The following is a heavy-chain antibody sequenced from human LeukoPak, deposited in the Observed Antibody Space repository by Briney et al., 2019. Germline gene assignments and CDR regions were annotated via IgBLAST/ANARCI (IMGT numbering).Heavy chain of an antibody. CDR1: GFTFSSYS. CDR3: AKVSGRIQIRPQPFGDGMDV. V-gene: IGHV3-48*01. D-gene: IGHD3-10*01. J-gene: IGHJ6*02. CDR2: ISSSSTI. Sequence: GGSLRLSCAASGFTFSSYSMNWVRQAPGKGLEWVSYISSSSTIYYADSVKGRFTISRDNSKNMLYLQMNSLRAEDTAVYYCAKVSGRIQIRPQPFGDGMDVWGRGTTVTVSS.